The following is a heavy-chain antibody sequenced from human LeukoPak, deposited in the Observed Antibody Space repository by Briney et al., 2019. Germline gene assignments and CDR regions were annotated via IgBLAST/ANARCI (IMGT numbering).Heavy chain of an antibody. CDR2: IYLGDSDT. D-gene: IGHD6-13*01. CDR1: GYNFTNYW. J-gene: IGHJ4*02. V-gene: IGHV5-51*01. Sequence: HGESLKISCKGSGYNFTNYWIGWVRQMPGKGLEWMGIIYLGDSDTRYSPSFQGQVTISADKSISTAYLQWSSLNASDTAMYYCASSIAAAGKAFDYWGQGTLVTVSS. CDR3: ASSIAAAGKAFDY.